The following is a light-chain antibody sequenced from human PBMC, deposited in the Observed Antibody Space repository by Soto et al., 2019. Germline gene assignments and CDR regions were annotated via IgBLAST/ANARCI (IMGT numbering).Light chain of an antibody. J-gene: IGLJ3*02. CDR3: LLYYGGAQLGV. Sequence: QAVVTQEPSLTVSPGGTVTLTCASSTGAATSGYYPNWFQQKPGQAPRALIYGTTNKHSWTPARFSGSLLGGKAALTLSGVRPEDEAEYYCLLYYGGAQLGVFGGGTQLTVL. CDR2: GTT. V-gene: IGLV7-43*01. CDR1: TGAATSGYY.